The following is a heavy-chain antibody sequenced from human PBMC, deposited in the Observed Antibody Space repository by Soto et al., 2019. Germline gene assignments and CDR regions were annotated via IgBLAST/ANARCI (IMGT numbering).Heavy chain of an antibody. J-gene: IGHJ6*02. CDR2: ISSSGSTI. CDR1: GFTFSSYE. V-gene: IGHV3-48*03. CDR3: AKDVVVGATTGLGDYYYYYGMDV. D-gene: IGHD1-26*01. Sequence: GGSLRLSCAASGFTFSSYEMNWVRQAPGKGLEWVSYISSSGSTIYYADSVKGRFTISRGNSKNTLYLQMNSLRAEDTAVYYCAKDVVVGATTGLGDYYYYYGMDVWGQGTTVTVSS.